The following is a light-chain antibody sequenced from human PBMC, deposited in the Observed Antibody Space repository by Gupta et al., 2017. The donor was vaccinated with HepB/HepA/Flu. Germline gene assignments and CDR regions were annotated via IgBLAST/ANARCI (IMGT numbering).Light chain of an antibody. J-gene: IGKJ3*01. V-gene: IGKV2-28*01. CDR2: LGS. Sequence: VMTQSPLSLPVTPGEPASISCRSSQSLLHSNGYNYLDWYLQKPGQSPQLLIYLGSNRASGVPDRFSGSGSGTDFTLKISRVEAEDVGVYYCMQALQTPFTFGPGTKVDIK. CDR3: MQALQTPFT. CDR1: QSLLHSNGYNY.